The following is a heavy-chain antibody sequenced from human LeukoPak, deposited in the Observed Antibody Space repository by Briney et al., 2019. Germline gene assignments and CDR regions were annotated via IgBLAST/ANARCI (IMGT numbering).Heavy chain of an antibody. Sequence: SETLSLTCAVYGGSFSGYYWSWIRQPPGKGLEWIGEINHSGSTNYNPSLKSRVTISVDTSKNQFSLKLSSVTAADTAVYYCARDPDITMVRGVIGSRWFDPWGQGTLVTVSS. J-gene: IGHJ5*02. CDR2: INHSGST. D-gene: IGHD3-10*01. CDR1: GGSFSGYY. V-gene: IGHV4-34*01. CDR3: ARDPDITMVRGVIGSRWFDP.